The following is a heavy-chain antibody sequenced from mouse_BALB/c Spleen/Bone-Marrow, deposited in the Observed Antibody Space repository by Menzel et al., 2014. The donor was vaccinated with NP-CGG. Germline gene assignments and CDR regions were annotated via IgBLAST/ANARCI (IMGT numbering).Heavy chain of an antibody. CDR1: GFTFTDYY. D-gene: IGHD2-1*01. Sequence: DVKLQESGGGLVQPGGSLRLSCATSGFTFTDYYMSWVRQPPGKALEWLGFIRNKANGYTTEYSASVKGRFTISRDNPQSILYLQMNTLRAEDSATYYCARDVGNYVRFAYWGQGTLVTVSA. CDR2: IRNKANGYTT. V-gene: IGHV7-3*02. CDR3: ARDVGNYVRFAY. J-gene: IGHJ3*01.